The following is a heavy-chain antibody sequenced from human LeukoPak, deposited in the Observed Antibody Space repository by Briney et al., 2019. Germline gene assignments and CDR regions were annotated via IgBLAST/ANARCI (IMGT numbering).Heavy chain of an antibody. CDR1: GGSISSGDYY. Sequence: SQTLSLTCTVSGGSISSGDYYWSWIRQPQGKGLEWIGYIYYSGSTYYNPSLKSRVTISVDTYKNQFSLKLSSVTAADTAVYYCARDAYCGGDCYPFDYWGQGTLVTVSS. CDR3: ARDAYCGGDCYPFDY. D-gene: IGHD2-21*01. J-gene: IGHJ4*02. V-gene: IGHV4-30-4*08. CDR2: IYYSGST.